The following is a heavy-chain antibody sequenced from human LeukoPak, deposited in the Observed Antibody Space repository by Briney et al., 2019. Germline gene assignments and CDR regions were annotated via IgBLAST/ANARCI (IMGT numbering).Heavy chain of an antibody. D-gene: IGHD3-22*01. CDR3: AIGYDSSGYYSEYFQH. Sequence: SETLSLTCTVSGGSISSYYWSWIRQPPGKGLEWIGYIYYSGSTNNNPSLKSRVTISVDTSKNQFSLKLSSVTAADTAVYYCAIGYDSSGYYSEYFQHWGQGTLVTVSS. V-gene: IGHV4-59*01. CDR2: IYYSGST. CDR1: GGSISSYY. J-gene: IGHJ1*01.